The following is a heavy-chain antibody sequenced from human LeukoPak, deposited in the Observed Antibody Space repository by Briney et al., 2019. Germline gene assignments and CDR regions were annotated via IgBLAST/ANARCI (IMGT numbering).Heavy chain of an antibody. D-gene: IGHD2-15*01. J-gene: IGHJ4*02. Sequence: GGSLRLSCAASGFLFSSYAMSWVRQAPGKGLEWVSCISGSDSTTYYADSVKGRFTISRDNSKNMLELQMNSLRAEDTAIYYCASTFPYCGGGSCALGGQGTLVTVSS. V-gene: IGHV3-23*01. CDR2: ISGSDSTT. CDR3: ASTFPYCGGGSCAL. CDR1: GFLFSSYA.